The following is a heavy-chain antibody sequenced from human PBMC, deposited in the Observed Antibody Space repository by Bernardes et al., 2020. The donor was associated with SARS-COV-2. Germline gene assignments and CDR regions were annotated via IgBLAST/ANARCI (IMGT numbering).Heavy chain of an antibody. D-gene: IGHD5-18*01. CDR3: AREGYSYGYYYYYYCGMDV. Sequence: GGSLRLSCAASGFTFSSYWMHWVRQAPGKGLVWVSRINSVGSSTSYADSVKGRFTISRDNAKNTLYLQMNSLRAEDTAVCYCAREGYSYGYYYYYYCGMDVWGRGTTVTVSS. V-gene: IGHV3-74*01. CDR1: GFTFSSYW. CDR2: INSVGSST. J-gene: IGHJ6*02.